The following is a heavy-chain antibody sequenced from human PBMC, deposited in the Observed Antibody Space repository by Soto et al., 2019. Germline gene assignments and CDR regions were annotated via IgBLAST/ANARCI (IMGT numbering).Heavy chain of an antibody. CDR1: GGPFSTYG. V-gene: IGHV1-69*18. CDR3: ARVVMTTVPASFYYGLDV. CDR2: IIPLIGTA. Sequence: QVQLVQSGAEVRKPGSSVTVSCKASGGPFSTYGITWLRQAPGQGLDWRGNIIPLIGTANYAQRFRGRVTITADESTTTAYMELTSLRSEDTAVYYCARVVMTTVPASFYYGLDVWGQGTTVTVSS. D-gene: IGHD4-4*01. J-gene: IGHJ6*02.